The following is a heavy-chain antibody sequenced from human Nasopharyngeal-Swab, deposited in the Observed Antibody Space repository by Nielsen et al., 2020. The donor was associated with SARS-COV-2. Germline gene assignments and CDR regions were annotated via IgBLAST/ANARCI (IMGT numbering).Heavy chain of an antibody. Sequence: GGSLRPSCAASGLTLSSYEMNWVRQAPGKGLEWASCISSSGSTIYYADPVKGRFTISRDNAKNSLYLQMTSLRAEDTAVYYCARVVPFLLPRRGHWYFDLWGRGTLVTVSS. CDR3: ARVVPFLLPRRGHWYFDL. J-gene: IGHJ2*01. D-gene: IGHD3-3*02. CDR2: ISSSGSTI. CDR1: GLTLSSYE. V-gene: IGHV3-48*03.